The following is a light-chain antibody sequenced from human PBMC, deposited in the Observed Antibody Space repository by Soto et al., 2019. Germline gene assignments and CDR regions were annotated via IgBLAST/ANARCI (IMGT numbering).Light chain of an antibody. CDR3: QQYYSTPTWT. CDR1: QSVLYSSNNKNY. Sequence: EIVMTQSPATLSVSPGERATLSCRASQSVLYSSNNKNYLAWYQQKPGQPPKLLIYWASTRESGVPDRFSGSGSGTDFTLTISSLQAEDVAVYYCQQYYSTPTWTFGQGTKVDIK. CDR2: WAS. J-gene: IGKJ1*01. V-gene: IGKV4-1*01.